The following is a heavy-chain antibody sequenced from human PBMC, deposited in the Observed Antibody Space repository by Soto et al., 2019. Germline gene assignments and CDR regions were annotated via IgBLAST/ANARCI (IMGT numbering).Heavy chain of an antibody. J-gene: IGHJ4*02. D-gene: IGHD3-10*01. CDR2: IGRVSTYI. CDR3: ARVTAGSGSYQIDL. Sequence: QLVESGGGLVKPGGSLRLSCVASGFPFSSFSLNWIRQAPGKGLEWVWSIGRVSTYIYYADSVRGRFTVSRDNAKNSVYLQMNGLTAEDSGIYYCARVTAGSGSYQIDLWGQGTLVTVSS. CDR1: GFPFSSFS. V-gene: IGHV3-21*02.